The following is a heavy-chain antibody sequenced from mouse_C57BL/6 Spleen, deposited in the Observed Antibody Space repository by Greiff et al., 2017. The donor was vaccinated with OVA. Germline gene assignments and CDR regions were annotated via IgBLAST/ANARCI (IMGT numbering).Heavy chain of an antibody. CDR1: GYTFTSYW. Sequence: QVHVKQPGTELVKPGASVKLSCKASGYTFTSYWMHWVKQRPGQGLEWIGNINPSNGGTNYNEKFKSKATLTVDKSSSTAYMQLSSLTSEDSAVYYCARSGDGYWGKNFDYWGQGTTLTVSS. D-gene: IGHD2-3*01. CDR2: INPSNGGT. V-gene: IGHV1-53*01. J-gene: IGHJ2*01. CDR3: ARSGDGYWGKNFDY.